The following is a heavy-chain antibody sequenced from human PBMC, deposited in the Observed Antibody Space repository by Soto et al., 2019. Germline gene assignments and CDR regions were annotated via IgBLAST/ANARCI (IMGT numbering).Heavy chain of an antibody. J-gene: IGHJ3*02. Sequence: ASVKVSCKASGYTFTSYGISWVRQAPGQGLEWMGWISAYNGNTNYAQKLQGRVTMTTDTSTSTAYMELRSLRSDDTAVYYCASVAAPCSSTCCYRGSGAFDIWGQGTMVTVSS. CDR1: GYTFTSYG. CDR2: ISAYNGNT. D-gene: IGHD2-2*01. V-gene: IGHV1-18*01. CDR3: ASVAAPCSSTCCYRGSGAFDI.